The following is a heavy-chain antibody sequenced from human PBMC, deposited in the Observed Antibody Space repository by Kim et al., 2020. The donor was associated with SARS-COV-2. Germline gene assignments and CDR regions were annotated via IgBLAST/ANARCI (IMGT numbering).Heavy chain of an antibody. CDR1: GGSISSSSYY. CDR3: ARDLSTTLIDY. Sequence: SETLSLTCTVSGGSISSSSYYWGWIRQPPGKGLEWIGSIYYSGSTYYNPSLKSRVTISVDTSKNQFSLKLSSVTAADTAVYYCARDLSTTLIDYWGQGTL. V-gene: IGHV4-39*01. D-gene: IGHD5-12*01. CDR2: IYYSGST. J-gene: IGHJ4*02.